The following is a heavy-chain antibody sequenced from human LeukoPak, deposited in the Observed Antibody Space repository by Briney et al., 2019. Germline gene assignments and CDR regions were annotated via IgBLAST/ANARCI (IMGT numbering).Heavy chain of an antibody. J-gene: IGHJ4*02. CDR3: VRVRPTGGDFDY. CDR1: GGSISSYY. D-gene: IGHD1-14*01. Sequence: SETLSLTCPVSGGSISSYYWSWIRQPPGKGLEWIAYIYYIGSIDYNPSLESRVTISVDTSQNHFSLMLSSVTAADPAVYYCVRVRPTGGDFDYGGQGTLVSVST. V-gene: IGHV4-59*08. CDR2: IYYIGSI.